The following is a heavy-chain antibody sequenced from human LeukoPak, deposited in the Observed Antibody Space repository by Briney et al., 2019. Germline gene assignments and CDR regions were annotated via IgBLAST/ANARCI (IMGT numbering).Heavy chain of an antibody. D-gene: IGHD6-19*01. Sequence: GGSLRLSCAASGFPFNNYWMHWVRQAPGKGLVWVSSINTDGRTTRYAASVQGRFTISRDNAKNTLSLQMNSPRDDDTAVYYCARAGASGWYAAGWFDPWGQGTLVTVSS. V-gene: IGHV3-74*01. CDR1: GFPFNNYW. CDR2: INTDGRTT. J-gene: IGHJ5*02. CDR3: ARAGASGWYAAGWFDP.